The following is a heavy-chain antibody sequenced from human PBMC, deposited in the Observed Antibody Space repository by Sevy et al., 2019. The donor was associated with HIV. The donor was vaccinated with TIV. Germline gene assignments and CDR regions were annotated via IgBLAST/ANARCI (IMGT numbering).Heavy chain of an antibody. CDR2: ISGSGGST. CDR3: AKARRPLPPDL. CDR1: GFTFSSYA. V-gene: IGHV3-23*01. Sequence: GSLRLSCSASGFTFSSYAMSWVRQAPGKGLEWVSAISGSGGSTYYADSVKGRFTITRDNSKNTLYLQMNSLRAEDTALYYCAKARRPLPPDLWGRGTLVTVSS. J-gene: IGHJ2*01.